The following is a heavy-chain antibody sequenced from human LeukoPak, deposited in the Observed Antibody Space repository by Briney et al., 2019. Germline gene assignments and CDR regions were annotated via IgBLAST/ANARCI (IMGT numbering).Heavy chain of an antibody. J-gene: IGHJ6*02. CDR1: GGSFSGYY. CDR3: ARFYGSGSFRGRSYYGMDV. CDR2: INHSGST. D-gene: IGHD3-10*01. Sequence: SETLSLTCAVYGGSFSGYYWSWIRQPPGKGLEWIGEINHSGSTNYNLSLKSRVTISVDTSKNQFSLKLSSVTAADTAVYYCARFYGSGSFRGRSYYGMDVWGQGTTVTVSS. V-gene: IGHV4-34*01.